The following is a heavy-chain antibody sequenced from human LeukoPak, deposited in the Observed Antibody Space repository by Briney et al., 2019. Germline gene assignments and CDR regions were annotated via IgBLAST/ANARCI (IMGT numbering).Heavy chain of an antibody. CDR3: ASSYGAGSYWEFDY. CDR2: IYYSGST. J-gene: IGHJ4*02. V-gene: IGHV4-30-4*01. CDR1: GGSISSGDYY. Sequence: SETLSLTCTVSGGSISSGDYYWSWIRQPPGKGLEWIGYIYYSGSTYYNPSLKSRVTISVDTSKNQFSLKLSSVTAADTAGYYCASSYGAGSYWEFDYWGQGTLVTVSS. D-gene: IGHD3-10*01.